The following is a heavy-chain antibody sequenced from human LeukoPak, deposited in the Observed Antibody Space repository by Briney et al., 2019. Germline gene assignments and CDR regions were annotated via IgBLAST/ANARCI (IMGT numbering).Heavy chain of an antibody. J-gene: IGHJ4*02. CDR3: AKKLVTVIVVSPHYFDY. Sequence: PVGSLRLSCAASGFTFSSYAMSWVRQAPGKGLEGVSAICGSGGSTYYADSVKGRFTISRDTSKNTLYLQMNSLRAEDTAVYYCAKKLVTVIVVSPHYFDYWGQGTPVTVSS. D-gene: IGHD3-22*01. V-gene: IGHV3-23*01. CDR1: GFTFSSYA. CDR2: ICGSGGST.